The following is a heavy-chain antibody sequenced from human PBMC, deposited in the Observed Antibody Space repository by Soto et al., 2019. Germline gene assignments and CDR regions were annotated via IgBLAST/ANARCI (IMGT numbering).Heavy chain of an antibody. Sequence: GGSLRLSCAASGFSFRSYAMHWVRQAPGKGLEWVAVIWYDVVNKYYADSVKGRFTISRDNSNNTLYVQMNSLKAEDTAVYYCVRDTYLHTAGRLASLHYWGPGTRVTFSS. CDR3: VRDTYLHTAGRLASLHY. D-gene: IGHD5-18*01. CDR1: GFSFRSYA. V-gene: IGHV3-33*08. J-gene: IGHJ4*02. CDR2: IWYDVVNK.